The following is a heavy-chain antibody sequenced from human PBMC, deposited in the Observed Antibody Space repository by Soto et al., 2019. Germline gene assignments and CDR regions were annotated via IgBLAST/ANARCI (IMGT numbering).Heavy chain of an antibody. Sequence: GASVKVSCKASGYTFSSYYMHWVRQAPGQGLEWMGWMNPNSGNTGYAQKFQGRVTMTRNTSISTAYMELSSLRSEDTAVYYCARERAVAGFDYWGQGTLVTVSS. J-gene: IGHJ4*02. CDR1: GYTFSSYY. V-gene: IGHV1-8*02. CDR2: MNPNSGNT. CDR3: ARERAVAGFDY. D-gene: IGHD6-19*01.